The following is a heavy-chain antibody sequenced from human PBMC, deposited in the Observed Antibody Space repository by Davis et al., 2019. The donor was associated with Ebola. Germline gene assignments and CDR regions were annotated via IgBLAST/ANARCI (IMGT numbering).Heavy chain of an antibody. CDR2: INSDGSST. CDR1: GSTFSSYW. V-gene: IGHV3-74*01. J-gene: IGHJ6*02. CDR3: ARAYYYGMDV. Sequence: SLKISCAASGSTFSSYWMHWVRQVPGKGLVWVSCINSDGSSTRYADSVKGRFTISRDNAKNTLYLQMNSLRGEDTGVYYCARAYYYGMDVWGQGTTVTVSS.